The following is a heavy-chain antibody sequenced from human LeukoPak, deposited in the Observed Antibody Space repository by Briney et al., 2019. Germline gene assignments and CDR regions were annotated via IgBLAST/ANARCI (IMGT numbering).Heavy chain of an antibody. J-gene: IGHJ1*01. CDR3: GRWRESSNWPPGHLQY. CDR2: ISAYNGNT. CDR1: GFTFTSFG. D-gene: IGHD4-11*01. Sequence: ASVKVSCKASGFTFTSFGFSWVRQAPGQGLEWMGWISAYNGNTNYAQNLQGRVTMTTDASTSTVYMELRSLRSDDTATYYCGRWRESSNWPPGHLQYWGQGTLVIVSS. V-gene: IGHV1-18*01.